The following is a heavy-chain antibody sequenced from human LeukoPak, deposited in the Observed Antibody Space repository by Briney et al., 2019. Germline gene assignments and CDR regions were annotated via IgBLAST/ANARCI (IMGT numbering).Heavy chain of an antibody. D-gene: IGHD2-2*01. V-gene: IGHV3-11*04. CDR1: GFTFSDYY. Sequence: GGSLRLSCAASGFTFSDYYMSWIRQAPGKGLEWVSYISSSGSTIYYADSVKGRFTISRDNAKNSLYLQMNSLRAEDTAVYYCARAAVVVPAAISYWGQGTLVTVSS. CDR3: ARAAVVVPAAISY. J-gene: IGHJ4*02. CDR2: ISSSGSTI.